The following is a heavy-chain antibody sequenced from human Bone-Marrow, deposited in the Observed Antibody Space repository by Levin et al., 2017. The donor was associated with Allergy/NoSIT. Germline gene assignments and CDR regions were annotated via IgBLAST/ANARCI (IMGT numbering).Heavy chain of an antibody. CDR3: ARELYTWRSETDF. V-gene: IGHV3-74*03. CDR1: GFTFSDYW. J-gene: IGHJ3*01. D-gene: IGHD2/OR15-2a*01. CDR2: IKGDGTII. Sequence: GESLKISCAASGFTFSDYWMDWVRQAPGKGLVWVARIKGDGTIIQYTDSVKGRYTISRDNARNTVFLQMNSLTVEDTALYYCARELYTWRSETDFWGQGTMVTVSS.